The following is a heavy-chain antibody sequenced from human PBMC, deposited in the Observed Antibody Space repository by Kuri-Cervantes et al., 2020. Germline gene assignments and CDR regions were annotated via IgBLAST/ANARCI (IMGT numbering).Heavy chain of an antibody. CDR3: ARAVGATALDY. J-gene: IGHJ4*02. V-gene: IGHV3-33*01. Sequence: GGSLRLSCAASGFSLSNYIMLWVRQAPGKGLEWVAVIWHDGGNENYADSVKGRFTISRDISKNTLYLQMNSLRAEDTAVYYCARAVGATALDYWGQGTLVTVSS. CDR1: GFSLSNYI. CDR2: IWHDGGNE. D-gene: IGHD1-26*01.